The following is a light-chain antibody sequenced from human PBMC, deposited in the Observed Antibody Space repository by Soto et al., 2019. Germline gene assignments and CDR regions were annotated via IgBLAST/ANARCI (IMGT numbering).Light chain of an antibody. CDR2: EVS. Sequence: QSALTQPPSASGSPGQSVTISCTGTSNDVGCYNYVSWYQQHPDKAPKLMIYEVSKRPSGVPDRFSGSKSGNTASLTVSGLQAEDEADYYCSSYAGSKNSVFGGGTKVTVL. J-gene: IGLJ3*02. CDR1: SNDVGCYNY. CDR3: SSYAGSKNSV. V-gene: IGLV2-8*01.